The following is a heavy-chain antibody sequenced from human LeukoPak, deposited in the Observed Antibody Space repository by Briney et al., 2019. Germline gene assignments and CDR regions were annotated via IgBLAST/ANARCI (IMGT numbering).Heavy chain of an antibody. V-gene: IGHV3-33*06. J-gene: IGHJ4*02. CDR1: GFTFSSYG. Sequence: GGSLRLSCAASGFTFSSYGMHWVRQAPGKGLEWVAVIWYDGSNKYYADSVKGRFTISRDNSKNTLYLQMNSLRAEDTAVYYCAKDLDYGDYGQFDYWGQGTLVTVSS. D-gene: IGHD4-17*01. CDR3: AKDLDYGDYGQFDY. CDR2: IWYDGSNK.